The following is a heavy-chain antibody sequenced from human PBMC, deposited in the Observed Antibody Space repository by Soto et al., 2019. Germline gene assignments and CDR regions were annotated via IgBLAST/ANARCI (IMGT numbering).Heavy chain of an antibody. D-gene: IGHD6-13*01. Sequence: QVQLVQSGAEVKKPGASVKVSCKASGYTFTSYDINWVRQATGQGLEWMGWMNPNSGNTGYAQKFQGRVTMTRNTSISTVYMELSSLRSEDTAVYYCARGLGPYSSSWYYFDYWGQGTLVTVSS. J-gene: IGHJ4*02. CDR2: MNPNSGNT. CDR3: ARGLGPYSSSWYYFDY. V-gene: IGHV1-8*01. CDR1: GYTFTSYD.